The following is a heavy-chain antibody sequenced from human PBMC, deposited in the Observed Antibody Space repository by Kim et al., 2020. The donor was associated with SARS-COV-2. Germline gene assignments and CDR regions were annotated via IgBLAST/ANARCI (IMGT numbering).Heavy chain of an antibody. J-gene: IGHJ6*02. D-gene: IGHD5-18*01. CDR3: ARDRPRGYSYGYWGYYYGMDV. V-gene: IGHV1-69*04. Sequence: PSVKVSCKASGGTFSSYTISWVRQAPGQGLEWMGRIIPILGIANYAQKFQGRVTITADKSTSTAYMELSSLRSEDTAVYYCARDRPRGYSYGYWGYYYGMDVWGQGTTVTVSS. CDR1: GGTFSSYT. CDR2: IIPILGIA.